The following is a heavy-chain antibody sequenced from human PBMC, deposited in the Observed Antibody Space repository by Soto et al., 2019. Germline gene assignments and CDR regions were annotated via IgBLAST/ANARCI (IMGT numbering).Heavy chain of an antibody. J-gene: IGHJ4*02. CDR3: ATLWFGELLEQSFDY. CDR1: GGSVSSGSYY. V-gene: IGHV4-61*01. Sequence: LSLTCTVSGGSVSSGSYYWSWIRQPPGKGLEWIGYIYYSGSTNYNPSLKSRVTISVDTSKNQFSLKLSSVTAADTAVYYCATLWFGELLEQSFDYWGQGTLVTVSS. CDR2: IYYSGST. D-gene: IGHD3-10*01.